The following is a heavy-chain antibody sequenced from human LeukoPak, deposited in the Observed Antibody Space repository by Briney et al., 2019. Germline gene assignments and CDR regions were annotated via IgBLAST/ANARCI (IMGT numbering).Heavy chain of an antibody. CDR1: GFTFGDYA. Sequence: GGSLRLSCTASGFTFGDYAMSWFRQAPGKGLEWVGLIRSKAYGGTTEYAASVKGRFTISRDDSKSIAYLQMNSLKTEDTAVYYCTRDVMATLLSARPGAFDIWGQGTMVTVSS. D-gene: IGHD5-24*01. CDR2: IRSKAYGGTT. J-gene: IGHJ3*02. CDR3: TRDVMATLLSARPGAFDI. V-gene: IGHV3-49*03.